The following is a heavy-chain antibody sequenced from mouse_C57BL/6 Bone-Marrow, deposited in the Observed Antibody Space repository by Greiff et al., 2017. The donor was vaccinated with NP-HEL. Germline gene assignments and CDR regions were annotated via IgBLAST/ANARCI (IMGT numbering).Heavy chain of an antibody. CDR3: ARGDDYRSTDWYFDV. CDR2: IHPNSGST. J-gene: IGHJ1*03. CDR1: GYTFTTSW. V-gene: IGHV1-64*01. D-gene: IGHD2-4*01. Sequence: QVQLQQPGAELVKPGASVKLSCKASGYTFTTSWMHWVKQRPGQGLEWMGMIHPNSGSTNYNEKFKSKATLTVDKSSSTAYMQLSSLTSEDSAVYYCARGDDYRSTDWYFDVWGTGTTVTVSS.